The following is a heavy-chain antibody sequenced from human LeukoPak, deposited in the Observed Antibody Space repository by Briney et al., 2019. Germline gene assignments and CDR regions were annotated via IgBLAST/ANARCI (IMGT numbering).Heavy chain of an antibody. J-gene: IGHJ3*02. CDR3: AKSTLTYCGGDCYSAAFDI. D-gene: IGHD2-21*02. CDR1: GFTFSSYG. V-gene: IGHV3-30*18. CDR2: ISYVGSNN. Sequence: GGSLRLSCVASGFTFSSYGMHWVRQAPGKGLEWVAVISYVGSNNYYADSVKGRFTISRDNSKNTLYLQMNSLRAEDTAVYYCAKSTLTYCGGDCYSAAFDIWGQGTMVTVSS.